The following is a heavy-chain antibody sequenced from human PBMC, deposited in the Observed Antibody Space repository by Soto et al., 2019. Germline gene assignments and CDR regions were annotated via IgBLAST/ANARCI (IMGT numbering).Heavy chain of an antibody. CDR2: ISSSSSTI. D-gene: IGHD2-2*01. CDR3: ARAGDDIVVVPAAMNAFDI. V-gene: IGHV3-48*02. Sequence: GGSLRLSCAASGFTFSSYSMNWVRQAPGKGLEWVSYISSSSSTIYYADSVKGRFTISRDNAKNSLYLQMNSLRDEDTAVYYCARAGDDIVVVPAAMNAFDIWGQGTMVTVSS. J-gene: IGHJ3*02. CDR1: GFTFSSYS.